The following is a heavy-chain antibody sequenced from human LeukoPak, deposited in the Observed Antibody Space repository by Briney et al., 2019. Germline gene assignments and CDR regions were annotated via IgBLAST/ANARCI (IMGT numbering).Heavy chain of an antibody. D-gene: IGHD4-11*01. V-gene: IGHV3-30*18. CDR1: GFTFSSYG. J-gene: IGHJ4*02. Sequence: GGSLRLSCAASGFTFSSYGMHWVRQAPGKGLEWVAVISYDGSNKYYADSVKGRFTISRDNSKNTLYLQINSLRAEDTAVYYCAKLPSLTTVTTWDYWGQGTLVTVSS. CDR3: AKLPSLTTVTTWDY. CDR2: ISYDGSNK.